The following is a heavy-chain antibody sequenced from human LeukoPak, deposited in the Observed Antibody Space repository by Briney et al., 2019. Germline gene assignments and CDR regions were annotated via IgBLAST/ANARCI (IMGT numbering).Heavy chain of an antibody. D-gene: IGHD5-12*01. CDR2: MNPNSGNT. V-gene: IGHV1-8*02. Sequence: ASVKVSCKASGYTFTGYYMHWVRQAPGQGLEWMGWMNPNSGNTGYAQKFQGRVTMTRNTSISTAYMELSSLRSEDTAVYYCARPGSVATPYYYYYYMDVWGKGTTVTISS. CDR3: ARPGSVATPYYYYYYMDV. CDR1: GYTFTGYY. J-gene: IGHJ6*03.